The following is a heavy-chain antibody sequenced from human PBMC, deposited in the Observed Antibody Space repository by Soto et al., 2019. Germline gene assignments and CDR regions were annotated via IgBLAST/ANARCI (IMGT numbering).Heavy chain of an antibody. CDR1: GYTFTSYG. D-gene: IGHD2-8*01. J-gene: IGHJ6*02. CDR3: AREACTNGVCYTWEYYYYGMDV. Sequence: ASVKVSCKASGYTFTSYGISWVRQAPGQGLEWMGWISAYNGNTNYAQKLQGRVTMTTDTSTSTAYMELRSLRSDDTAVYYCAREACTNGVCYTWEYYYYGMDVWGQGTPVTVSS. V-gene: IGHV1-18*04. CDR2: ISAYNGNT.